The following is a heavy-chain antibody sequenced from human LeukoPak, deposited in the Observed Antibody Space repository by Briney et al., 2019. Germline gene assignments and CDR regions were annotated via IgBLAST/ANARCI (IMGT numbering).Heavy chain of an antibody. CDR3: ARELGGGTTREDWLDP. CDR2: INCNSGAT. D-gene: IGHD1-1*01. Sequence: GASVKVSCKASGYTFSDYHIHWVRQAPGQGLEWMGWINCNSGATNYAQKFQGRVTMTRDTSLTTTYMDLSRLTSDDTAEYYCARELGGGTTREDWLDPWGQGTLVTVSS. CDR1: GYTFSDYH. V-gene: IGHV1-2*02. J-gene: IGHJ5*02.